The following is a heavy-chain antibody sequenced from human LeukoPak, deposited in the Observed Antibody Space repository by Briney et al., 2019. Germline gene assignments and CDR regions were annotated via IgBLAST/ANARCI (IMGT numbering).Heavy chain of an antibody. D-gene: IGHD7-27*01. J-gene: IGHJ4*02. Sequence: GGSLRLSCVASGFTFSIYTMSWVRQAPGKGLEWVSSITSSSSSMYSAGSVKGRLTISRDNAKNSLYLQMNSLRAEDTAVYYCARDLAWGGYWGQGTLVTVSS. CDR3: ARDLAWGGY. V-gene: IGHV3-21*01. CDR1: GFTFSIYT. CDR2: ITSSSSSM.